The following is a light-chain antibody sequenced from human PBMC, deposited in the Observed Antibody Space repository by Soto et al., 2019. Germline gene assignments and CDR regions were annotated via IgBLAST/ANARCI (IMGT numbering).Light chain of an antibody. J-gene: IGKJ1*01. CDR3: QQRSSWMWA. Sequence: EVVLTQSPGTLSLSPGERATLSCRASQRINTSYLAWYQQKPGQAPRLIVSGTSIRATGIPDRFSGSGSGTDFTLTISSLEPEDFAVYYCQQRSSWMWAFGQGTKVDIK. CDR2: GTS. CDR1: QRINTSY. V-gene: IGKV3D-20*02.